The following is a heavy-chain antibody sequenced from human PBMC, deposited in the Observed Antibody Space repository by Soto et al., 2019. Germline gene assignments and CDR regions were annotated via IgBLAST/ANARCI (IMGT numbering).Heavy chain of an antibody. V-gene: IGHV1-3*01. D-gene: IGHD3-10*01. CDR3: ARETLLRGVTGFSK. J-gene: IGHJ4*02. Sequence: GASVKVSCKASGYTFSRYALHCVRQAPGQGPKWMGWIHAGNDNTKYSQKFQGRVTLSSDTSASTAYMEMTSLTSEDTAVYYCARETLLRGVTGFSKWGQGTLVTV. CDR2: IHAGNDNT. CDR1: GYTFSRYA.